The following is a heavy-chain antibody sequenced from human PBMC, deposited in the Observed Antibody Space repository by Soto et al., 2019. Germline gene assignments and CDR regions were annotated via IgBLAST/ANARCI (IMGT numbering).Heavy chain of an antibody. CDR3: ASAGNNAVAFDF. V-gene: IGHV5-51*01. J-gene: IGHJ4*02. CDR1: GYRFTNYW. Sequence: PGESLKISCKGSGYRFTNYWIGWVRQMPGKGLEWMGIIHPGDSDTRSSPSFQGRVTISADKSISTAYLQWSSLKASDTAVYYCASAGNNAVAFDFWGQGTLVTV. CDR2: IHPGDSDT. D-gene: IGHD2-15*01.